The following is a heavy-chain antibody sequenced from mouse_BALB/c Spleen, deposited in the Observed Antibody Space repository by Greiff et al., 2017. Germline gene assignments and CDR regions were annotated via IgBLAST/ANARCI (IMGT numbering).Heavy chain of an antibody. CDR2: IWTGGGT. J-gene: IGHJ2*01. Sequence: VQGVESGPGLVAPSQSLSITCTVSGFSLTSYDISWIRQPPGKGLEWLGVIWTGGGTNYNSAFMSRLSISKDNSKSQVFLKMNSRQTDDTTIYYCVRVGSYYYFDYWGQGTTLTVSS. CDR3: VRVGSYYYFDY. V-gene: IGHV2-9-2*01. CDR1: GFSLTSYD. D-gene: IGHD2-12*01.